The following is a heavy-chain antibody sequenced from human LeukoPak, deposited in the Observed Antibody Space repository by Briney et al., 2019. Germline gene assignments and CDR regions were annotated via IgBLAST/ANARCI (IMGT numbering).Heavy chain of an antibody. CDR1: GFTFSSYA. D-gene: IGHD1-26*01. Sequence: GGSLRLSCAASGFTFSSYAMHWVRQAPGKGLEWVAVISYDGSNKYYADSVKGRFTISRDNSKNTLYLQMNSLRAEDTAVYYCAREFTLIVGATRAVFGYWGQGPLVTVSS. CDR2: ISYDGSNK. J-gene: IGHJ4*02. V-gene: IGHV3-30*04. CDR3: AREFTLIVGATRAVFGY.